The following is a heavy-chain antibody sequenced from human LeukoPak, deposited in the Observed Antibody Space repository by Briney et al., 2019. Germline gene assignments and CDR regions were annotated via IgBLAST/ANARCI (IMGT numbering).Heavy chain of an antibody. V-gene: IGHV4-59*01. CDR3: ARVGYGSGSWGWFDP. CDR2: IYYSATT. J-gene: IGHJ5*02. Sequence: SETLSLSCTVSGGSISVFFWTWIRQSPGKGLEYIGYIYYSATTDYNPTLKSRVSMSVDPSKNQFFMNLTSVTAADTAIYYCARVGYGSGSWGWFDPWGQGTLVTVSS. D-gene: IGHD3-10*01. CDR1: GGSISVFF.